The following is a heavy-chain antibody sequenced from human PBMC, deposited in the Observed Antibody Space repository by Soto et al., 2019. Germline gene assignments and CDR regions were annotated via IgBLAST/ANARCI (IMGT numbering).Heavy chain of an antibody. J-gene: IGHJ5*02. V-gene: IGHV1-18*01. CDR2: ISAYNGNT. Sequence: ASVKVSCKASGYTFTSYGISWVRQAPGQGLEWMGWISAYNGNTNYAQKLQGRVTMTTDTSTSTAYMELRSLRSDDTAVYYCARGRFKYNRNYINWFDPWGQGTMVTVSS. CDR3: ARGRFKYNRNYINWFDP. D-gene: IGHD1-7*01. CDR1: GYTFTSYG.